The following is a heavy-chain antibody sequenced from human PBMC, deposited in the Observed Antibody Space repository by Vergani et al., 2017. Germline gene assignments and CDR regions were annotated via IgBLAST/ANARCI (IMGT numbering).Heavy chain of an antibody. J-gene: IGHJ6*02. CDR3: ARGMYRDEASTGYRLEGMDI. CDR2: ISHSGYT. CDR1: GYSISSGYY. D-gene: IGHD3-9*01. V-gene: IGHV4-38-2*02. Sequence: QVQLQESGPGLLKPSETLSLTCTVSGYSISSGYYWGWIRQPPGKGLEWIGSISHSGYTFYSPSLKSRVSMSVDTSKNQFSLKLRSVTAAATAVYFCARGMYRDEASTGYRLEGMDIWGQGTTVT.